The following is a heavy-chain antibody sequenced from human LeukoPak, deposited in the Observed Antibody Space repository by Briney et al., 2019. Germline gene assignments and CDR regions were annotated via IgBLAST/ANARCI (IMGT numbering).Heavy chain of an antibody. D-gene: IGHD3-22*01. CDR3: AGPRGYYDSSGDFDY. J-gene: IGHJ4*02. CDR1: GFTFSSYS. CDR2: ISSSSSYI. V-gene: IGHV3-21*01. Sequence: GGSLRLSCAASGFTFSSYSMNWVRQAPGKGLEWVSSISSSSSYIYYADSVKGRFTISRDNAKNSLYLQMNSLRAEDTAVYYCAGPRGYYDSSGDFDYWGQGTLVTVSS.